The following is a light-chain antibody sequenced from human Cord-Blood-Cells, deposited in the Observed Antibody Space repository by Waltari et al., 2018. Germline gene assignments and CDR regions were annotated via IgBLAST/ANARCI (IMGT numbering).Light chain of an antibody. J-gene: IGLJ1*01. V-gene: IGLV2-14*01. CDR2: DVS. CDR1: SSDVGGYNY. CDR3: SSYTSSSSSYV. Sequence: QSALSQPASVSGSPGQSITISCTGTSSDVGGYNYVSWYHQHPGKAPTLMIYDVSNRPSGVSNRFSGSKSGNTASLTISGLQAEDEADYYCSSYTSSSSSYVFGTGTKVTVL.